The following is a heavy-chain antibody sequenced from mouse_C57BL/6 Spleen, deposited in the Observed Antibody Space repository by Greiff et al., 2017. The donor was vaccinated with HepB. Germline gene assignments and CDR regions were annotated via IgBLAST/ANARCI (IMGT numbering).Heavy chain of an antibody. CDR3: ARSGDYYDYFYAMDY. CDR2: INPSNGGT. D-gene: IGHD2-4*01. J-gene: IGHJ4*01. V-gene: IGHV1-53*01. Sequence: QVHVKQPGTELVKPGASVKLSCKASGYTFTSYWMHWVKQRPGQGLEWIGNINPSNGGTNYNEKFKSKATLTVDKSSSTAYMQLSSLTSEDSAVYYCARSGDYYDYFYAMDYWGQGTSVTVSS. CDR1: GYTFTSYW.